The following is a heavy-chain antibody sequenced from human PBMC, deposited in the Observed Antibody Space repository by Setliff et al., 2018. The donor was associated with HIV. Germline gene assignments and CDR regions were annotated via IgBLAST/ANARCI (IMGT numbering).Heavy chain of an antibody. CDR1: GGSFSGYY. J-gene: IGHJ2*01. Sequence: LSLTCAVYGGSFSGYYWNWIRQSPGKGLEWIGEINHSGSTNYNPSLKSRITISVDTSKKQSSLKLNSVTAADTAVYYCARGPAEWQIVVVPAAHWYFDLWGRGTLVTVSS. D-gene: IGHD2-2*01. CDR2: INHSGST. V-gene: IGHV4-34*01. CDR3: ARGPAEWQIVVVPAAHWYFDL.